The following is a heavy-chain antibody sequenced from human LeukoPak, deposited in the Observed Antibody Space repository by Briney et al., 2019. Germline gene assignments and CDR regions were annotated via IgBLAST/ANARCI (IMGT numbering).Heavy chain of an antibody. CDR3: ARDLTMIVGNGY. D-gene: IGHD3-22*01. V-gene: IGHV1-2*02. J-gene: IGHJ4*02. Sequence: ASVKVSCKASGYTFTGYYMRWVRQAPGQGLEWMGWINPNSGGTNYAQKFQGRVTMTRDTSISTAYMELSRLRSDDTAVYYCARDLTMIVGNGYWGQGTLVTVSS. CDR2: INPNSGGT. CDR1: GYTFTGYY.